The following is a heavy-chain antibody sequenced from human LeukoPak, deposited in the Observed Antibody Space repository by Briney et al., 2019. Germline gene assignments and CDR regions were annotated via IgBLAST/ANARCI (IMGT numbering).Heavy chain of an antibody. Sequence: ASVKVSCKASRGTFSSYAISWVRQAPGQGLEWMGWMNPNSGNTGYAQKFQGRVTITRNTSINTAYMELSSLGSEDTAVYYCARRAVAGLDYWGQGTLVTVSS. V-gene: IGHV1-8*03. CDR3: ARRAVAGLDY. J-gene: IGHJ4*02. D-gene: IGHD6-19*01. CDR2: MNPNSGNT. CDR1: RGTFSSYA.